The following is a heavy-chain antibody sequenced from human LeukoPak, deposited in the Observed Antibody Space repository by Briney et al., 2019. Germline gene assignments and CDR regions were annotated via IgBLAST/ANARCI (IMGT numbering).Heavy chain of an antibody. CDR1: GASTSHFY. CDR2: MHNSGSS. Sequence: SETLSLSCSVSGASTSHFYWNWIRQPPGKGLEWIGCMHNSGSSKHSPSLKSRVTISIDTSKNLFSLQLTSVTAADTAIYYCARSAEWLRNAFDIWGQGTMVSVSS. CDR3: ARSAEWLRNAFDI. V-gene: IGHV4-59*01. D-gene: IGHD5-12*01. J-gene: IGHJ3*02.